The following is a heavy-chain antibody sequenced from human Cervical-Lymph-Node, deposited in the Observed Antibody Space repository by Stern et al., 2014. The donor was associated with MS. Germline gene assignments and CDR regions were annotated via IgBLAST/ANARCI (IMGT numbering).Heavy chain of an antibody. J-gene: IGHJ4*02. V-gene: IGHV1-46*01. CDR2: INPNGSVT. CDR3: TRAVGRVGRE. D-gene: IGHD3-16*01. CDR1: GYTFTNYY. Sequence: QMQLVQSGPEVKKPGASVMVSCKTSGYTFTNYYIHWVRQAPGQGLEWMGIINPNGSVTASAQKFQGRLTMTRDTSTTTVYMRLITLTSEDTAMYYCTRAVGRVGREWGQGTLVFVSS.